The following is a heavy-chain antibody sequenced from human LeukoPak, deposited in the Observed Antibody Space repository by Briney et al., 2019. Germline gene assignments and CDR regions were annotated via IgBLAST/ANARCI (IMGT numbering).Heavy chain of an antibody. CDR3: AASDTVVVVAANY. CDR1: GYTFTGYY. V-gene: IGHV1-2*02. CDR2: INPNSGGT. D-gene: IGHD2-15*01. Sequence: GASVKVSCKASGYTFTGYYMHWVRQAPGQGLEWMGWINPNSGGTNYAQKFQGRVTMTRDTSISTAYMELSRLRSDDTAVYYCAASDTVVVVAANYWGQGTLVTVSS. J-gene: IGHJ4*02.